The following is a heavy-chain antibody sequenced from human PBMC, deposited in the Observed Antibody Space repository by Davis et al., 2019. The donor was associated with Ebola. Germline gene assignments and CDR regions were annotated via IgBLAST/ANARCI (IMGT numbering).Heavy chain of an antibody. V-gene: IGHV3-73*01. J-gene: IGHJ4*02. CDR3: AKNRGVYCSGGSCYSDD. CDR2: IRSKANSYAT. CDR1: GFTFSDSA. Sequence: GESLKISCAASGFTFSDSAMHWVRQASGKGLEWVGRIRSKANSYATAYAASVKGRFTISRDDSKNTLYLQMNSLRAEDTAVYYCAKNRGVYCSGGSCYSDDWGQGTLVTVSS. D-gene: IGHD2-15*01.